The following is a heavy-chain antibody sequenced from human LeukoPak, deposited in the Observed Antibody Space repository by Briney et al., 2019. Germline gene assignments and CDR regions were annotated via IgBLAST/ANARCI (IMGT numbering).Heavy chain of an antibody. CDR1: GGSISSGSYY. V-gene: IGHV4-61*02. CDR2: IYTSGST. Sequence: SETLSLTCTVSGGSISSGSYYWSWIRQPAGKGLEWIGRIYTSGSTNYNPSLKSRVTISVDTSKNQFSLKLSSVTAADTAVYYCARDSVGDGYDYWGQGPWSPSPQ. J-gene: IGHJ4*02. D-gene: IGHD4-23*01. CDR3: ARDSVGDGYDY.